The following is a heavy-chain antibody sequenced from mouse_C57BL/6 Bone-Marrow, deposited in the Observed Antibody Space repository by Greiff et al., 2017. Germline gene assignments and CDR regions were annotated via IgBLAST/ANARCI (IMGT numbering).Heavy chain of an antibody. CDR2: IYPGSGST. V-gene: IGHV1-55*01. J-gene: IGHJ2*01. Sequence: QVQLQQPGAELVKPGASVKMSCKASGYTFTSYWITWVKQRPGQGLEWIGDIYPGSGSTNYNEKFKSKATLTVDTSSSTAYMQLSSLTSEDSAVYSCARGGYYGYDGDYFDYWGQGTTLTVSS. CDR1: GYTFTSYW. CDR3: ARGGYYGYDGDYFDY. D-gene: IGHD2-2*01.